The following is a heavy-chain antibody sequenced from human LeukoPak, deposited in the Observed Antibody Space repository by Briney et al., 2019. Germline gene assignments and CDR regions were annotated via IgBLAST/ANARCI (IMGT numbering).Heavy chain of an antibody. J-gene: IGHJ3*02. Sequence: GGSLRLSCAASGFTVSSNYMSWVCQAPGKGLEWVSVIYSGGSTYYADSVKGRFTISRDNSKNTLYLQMNSLRAEDTAVYYCARTIPQFYETGAFDIWGQGTMVTVSS. CDR1: GFTVSSNY. CDR3: ARTIPQFYETGAFDI. V-gene: IGHV3-66*01. D-gene: IGHD2/OR15-2a*01. CDR2: IYSGGST.